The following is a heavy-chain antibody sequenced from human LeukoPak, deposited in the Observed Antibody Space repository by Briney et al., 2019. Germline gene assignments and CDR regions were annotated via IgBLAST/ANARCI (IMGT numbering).Heavy chain of an antibody. J-gene: IGHJ6*03. V-gene: IGHV4-59*11. CDR1: GYSITSHY. CDR3: ARGEAARPSYYYYYMDV. CDR2: IFAGGTT. D-gene: IGHD6-6*01. Sequence: SETLSLTCVVSGYSITSHYWSWIRQSPGKGLEWIGNIFAGGTTNYNPSLKSRVSISMDTSKNQFSLKMTSVTAADTAIYFCARGEAARPSYYYYYMDVWGKGTTVTVSS.